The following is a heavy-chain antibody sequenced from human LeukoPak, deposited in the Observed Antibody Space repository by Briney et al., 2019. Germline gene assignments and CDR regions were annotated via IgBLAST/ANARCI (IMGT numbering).Heavy chain of an antibody. D-gene: IGHD3-3*01. CDR2: IYHSGST. CDR1: GYSISSGYY. J-gene: IGHJ3*02. Sequence: LETLSLTCTVSGYSISSGYYWGWIRQPPGKGLEWIGSIYHSGSTYYNPSLKSRVTISVDTSKNQFSLKLSSVTAADTAVYYCAREEARITIFGVVMPDDAFDIWGQGTMVTVSS. V-gene: IGHV4-38-2*02. CDR3: AREEARITIFGVVMPDDAFDI.